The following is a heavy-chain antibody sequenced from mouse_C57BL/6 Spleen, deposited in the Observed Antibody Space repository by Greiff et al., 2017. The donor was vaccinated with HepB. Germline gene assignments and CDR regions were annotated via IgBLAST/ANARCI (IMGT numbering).Heavy chain of an antibody. J-gene: IGHJ2*01. Sequence: EVKVEESGGGLVQPGGSLSLSCAASGFTFTDYYMSWVRQPPGKALEWLGFIRNKANGYTTEYSASVKGRFTISRDNSQSILYLQMNALRAEDSATYYCARYAITKVFDYWGQGTTLTVSS. CDR3: ARYAITKVFDY. V-gene: IGHV7-3*01. CDR2: IRNKANGYTT. CDR1: GFTFTDYY. D-gene: IGHD2-4*01.